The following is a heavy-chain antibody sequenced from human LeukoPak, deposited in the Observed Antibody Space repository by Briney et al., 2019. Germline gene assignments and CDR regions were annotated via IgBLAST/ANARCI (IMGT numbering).Heavy chain of an antibody. CDR1: GFTFSSYG. D-gene: IGHD3-10*01. J-gene: IGHJ4*02. Sequence: GGSLRLSCAASGFTFSSYGMHWVRQAPGKGLEWVAVISYDGSNKYYADSVKGRFTISRDNSKNTLYLQMNSLRAEDTAVYYCATKNPPLGSYYPADYWGQGTLVTVSS. CDR2: ISYDGSNK. CDR3: ATKNPPLGSYYPADY. V-gene: IGHV3-30*03.